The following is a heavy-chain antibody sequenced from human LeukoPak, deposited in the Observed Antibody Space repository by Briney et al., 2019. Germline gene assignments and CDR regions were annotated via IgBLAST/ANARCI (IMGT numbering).Heavy chain of an antibody. CDR2: IKPDVSEI. CDR3: AELGITMIGGV. D-gene: IGHD3-10*02. V-gene: IGHV3-7*01. Sequence: ETLSLTCTVSGGSISSYYWSWVRQAPGKGLEWVANIKPDVSEIYYVDSVKGRFTISRDNAKNSLYLQMNSLRAEDTTVYYCAELGITMIGGVWGKGTTVTISS. J-gene: IGHJ6*04. CDR1: GGSISSYY.